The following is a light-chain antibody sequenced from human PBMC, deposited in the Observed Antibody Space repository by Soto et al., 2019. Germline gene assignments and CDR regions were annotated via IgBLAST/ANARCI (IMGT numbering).Light chain of an antibody. V-gene: IGKV3-20*01. CDR1: QSVSGSY. J-gene: IGKJ1*01. CDR2: DAS. Sequence: EVVMTQSPAILSVSPGERVALSFRASQSVSGSYLAWYQQKPGQAPRLLIYDASSRATGIPDRFSGSGSGTDFTLTISRLEPEDFAVYYCQQYASSPRTFGQGTKVDI. CDR3: QQYASSPRT.